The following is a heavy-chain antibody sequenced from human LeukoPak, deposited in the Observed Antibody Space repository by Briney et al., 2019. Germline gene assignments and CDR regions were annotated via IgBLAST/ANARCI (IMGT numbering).Heavy chain of an antibody. D-gene: IGHD6-19*01. J-gene: IGHJ4*02. V-gene: IGHV4-59*08. CDR1: GGSISGYY. CDR3: AREVYSSGWYFDN. CDR2: MYNSGST. Sequence: NPSETLSLTCTVSGGSISGYYWSWIRQPPGKGLEWLGYMYNSGSTNYNPSLKSRVTISVDMSKNQFALKLSSVTAADTAVYHCAREVYSSGWYFDNWGQGTLVTVSS.